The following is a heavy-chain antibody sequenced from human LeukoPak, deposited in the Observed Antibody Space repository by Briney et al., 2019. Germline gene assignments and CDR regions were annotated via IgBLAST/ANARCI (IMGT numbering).Heavy chain of an antibody. J-gene: IGHJ4*02. CDR3: VKASEYYDY. V-gene: IGHV3-64D*06. Sequence: GGSLRLSCSASGFTFSSFGMHWVRQAPGKGLEYVSSIATNGGSIVYADSVRGRFTISRDNSKNALYLQMSSLRPEDTAVYCCVKASEYYDYWGQGTLVTVSS. CDR2: IATNGGSI. D-gene: IGHD3-10*01. CDR1: GFTFSSFG.